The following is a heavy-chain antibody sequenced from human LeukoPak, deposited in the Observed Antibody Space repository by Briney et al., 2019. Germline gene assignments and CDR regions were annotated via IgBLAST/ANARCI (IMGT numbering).Heavy chain of an antibody. D-gene: IGHD1-26*01. Sequence: PGGSLRLSCAASGFTFSSYAMSWVRQAPGKGLEWASAISGSGGSTYYADSVKGRFTISRDNSKNTLYLQMSSLTAKDTAVYYCAKDRSIGTYYTFDSWGQGTLVTVSS. CDR2: ISGSGGST. CDR3: AKDRSIGTYYTFDS. CDR1: GFTFSSYA. J-gene: IGHJ4*02. V-gene: IGHV3-23*01.